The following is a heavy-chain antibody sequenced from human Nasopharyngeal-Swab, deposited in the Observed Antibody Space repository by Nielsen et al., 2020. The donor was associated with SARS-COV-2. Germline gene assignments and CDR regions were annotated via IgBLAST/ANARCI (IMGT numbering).Heavy chain of an antibody. Sequence: GGSLRLSCAAAGFTFNNFELTWARQAPGKGLEWLSSISTSGTTMYYADSVKGRFTISRDDAKNSLYLQMNSLRVEDTAVYYCARGSLFDSSGYYLDFDAWGQGTLVTVSS. CDR1: GFTFNNFE. V-gene: IGHV3-48*03. CDR2: ISTSGTTM. CDR3: ARGSLFDSSGYYLDFDA. J-gene: IGHJ4*02. D-gene: IGHD3-22*01.